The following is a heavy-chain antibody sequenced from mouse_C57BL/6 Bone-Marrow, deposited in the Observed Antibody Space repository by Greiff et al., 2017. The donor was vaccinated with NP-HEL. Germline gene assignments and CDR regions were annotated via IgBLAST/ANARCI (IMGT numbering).Heavy chain of an antibody. CDR1: GYSITSGYY. Sequence: EVKLMESGPGLVKPSQSLSLTCSVTGYSITSGYYWNWIRQFPGNKLEWMGYISYDGSNNYNPSLKNRISITRDTSKNQFFLKLNSVTTEDTATYYCARVFITTVVAGSFDYWGQGTTLTVSS. CDR2: ISYDGSN. V-gene: IGHV3-6*01. D-gene: IGHD1-1*01. J-gene: IGHJ2*01. CDR3: ARVFITTVVAGSFDY.